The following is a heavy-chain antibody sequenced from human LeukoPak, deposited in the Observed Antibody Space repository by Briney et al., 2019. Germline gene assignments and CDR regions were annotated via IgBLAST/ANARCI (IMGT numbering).Heavy chain of an antibody. J-gene: IGHJ6*02. V-gene: IGHV4-59*01. Sequence: PSETLSLTCTVSGGSISSYYWSWIRQPPGKGLEWIGYIYYSGSTNYNPSLKSRVTISVDTSKNQFSLKLSSVTAADTAVYYRARAPSPYVWGSSGGMDVWGQGTTVTVSS. CDR2: IYYSGST. CDR1: GGSISSYY. D-gene: IGHD3-16*01. CDR3: ARAPSPYVWGSSGGMDV.